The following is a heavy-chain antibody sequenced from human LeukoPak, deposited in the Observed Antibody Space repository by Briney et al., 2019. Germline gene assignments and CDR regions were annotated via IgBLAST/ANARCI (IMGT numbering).Heavy chain of an antibody. Sequence: ASVKVSCKASGYTVTGYYMHWGRQAPGQGREWMGWINPNSGGTNYAQKFQGRVTMTRDTSISTAYMELSRLRSDDTAVYYCARGGASEHYYMDVWGKGTTVTVSS. CDR2: INPNSGGT. D-gene: IGHD1-26*01. V-gene: IGHV1-2*02. CDR1: GYTVTGYY. J-gene: IGHJ6*03. CDR3: ARGGASEHYYMDV.